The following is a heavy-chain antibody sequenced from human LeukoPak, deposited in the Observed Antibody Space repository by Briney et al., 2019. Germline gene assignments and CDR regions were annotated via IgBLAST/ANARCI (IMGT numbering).Heavy chain of an antibody. Sequence: GASVKVSCKASGYTFTSYGISWVRQAPGQGLEWMGWISAYNGNTNYAQKLQGRVTITADTSTDTAYMELSSLRSEDTAVYYCATQTAYCGGDCYQSYYYMDVWGKGTTVTVSS. CDR1: GYTFTSYG. CDR2: ISAYNGNT. CDR3: ATQTAYCGGDCYQSYYYMDV. J-gene: IGHJ6*03. D-gene: IGHD2-21*01. V-gene: IGHV1-18*01.